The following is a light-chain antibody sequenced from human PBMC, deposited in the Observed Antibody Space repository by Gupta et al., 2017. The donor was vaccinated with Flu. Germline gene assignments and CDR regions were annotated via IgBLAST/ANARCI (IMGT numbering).Light chain of an antibody. CDR3: QQANSFALT. V-gene: IGKV1-12*01. Sequence: PSSVSASVGDIVTITCRARQDIRNRLAWFQHKPGKAPFLLIYAASILQSGVPSRFSGSASATYFTLTISILHPEDFATYYCQQANSFALTFGGGTKVEIK. CDR2: AAS. J-gene: IGKJ4*01. CDR1: QDIRNR.